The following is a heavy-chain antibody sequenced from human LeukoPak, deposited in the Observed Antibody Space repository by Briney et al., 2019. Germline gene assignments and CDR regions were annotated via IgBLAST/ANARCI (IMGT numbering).Heavy chain of an antibody. D-gene: IGHD5-24*01. Sequence: GGSLRLSCAASGFTFTRHWMHWVRQAPGKGLEWVSRIKTDGTNTIYADFVEGQFTISRDNARNTLYLQMSSLRAGDTAVYYCGGSEDGYIDYWGQGTLVTVSS. CDR1: GFTFTRHW. V-gene: IGHV3-74*01. J-gene: IGHJ4*02. CDR3: GGSEDGYIDY. CDR2: IKTDGTNT.